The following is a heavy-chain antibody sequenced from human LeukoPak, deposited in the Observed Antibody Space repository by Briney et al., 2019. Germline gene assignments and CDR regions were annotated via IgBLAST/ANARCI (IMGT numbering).Heavy chain of an antibody. CDR1: GFTFSSYW. CDR2: IKQDGSEK. Sequence: GXLRLSCAASGFTFSSYWMSWVRQAPGKGLEWVANIKQDGSEKYYVDSVKGRFTISRDNAKNSLYLQMNSLRAEDTAVYYCARLNYDFWSGYYTFDYWGQGTLVTVSS. D-gene: IGHD3-3*01. V-gene: IGHV3-7*01. J-gene: IGHJ4*02. CDR3: ARLNYDFWSGYYTFDY.